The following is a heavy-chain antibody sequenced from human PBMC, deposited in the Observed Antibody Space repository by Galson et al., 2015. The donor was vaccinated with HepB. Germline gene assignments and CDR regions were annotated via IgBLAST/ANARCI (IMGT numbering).Heavy chain of an antibody. CDR1: GYTFTSYA. J-gene: IGHJ4*02. V-gene: IGHV1-3*01. Sequence: SVKVSCKASGYTFTSYAMHWVRQAPGQRLEWMGWINAGNGNTKYSQKFQGRVTITRDTSASTAYMELSSLRSEDTAVHYCARGSGSGWLRPFDYWGQGTLVTVSS. CDR3: ARGSGSGWLRPFDY. D-gene: IGHD3-10*01. CDR2: INAGNGNT.